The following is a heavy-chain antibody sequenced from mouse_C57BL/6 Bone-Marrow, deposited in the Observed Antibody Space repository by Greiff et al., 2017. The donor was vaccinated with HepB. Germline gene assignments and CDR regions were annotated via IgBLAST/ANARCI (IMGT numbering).Heavy chain of an antibody. J-gene: IGHJ3*01. CDR1: GFTFSDYG. V-gene: IGHV5-17*01. CDR2: ISSGSSTI. D-gene: IGHD1-1*01. Sequence: VQLQQSGGGLVKPGGSLKLSCAASGFTFSDYGMHWVRQAPEKGLEWVAYISSGSSTIYYADTVKGRFTISRDNAKNTLFLQMTSLRSEDTAMYYCARPLLLRYQAWFAYWGQGTLVTVSA. CDR3: ARPLLLRYQAWFAY.